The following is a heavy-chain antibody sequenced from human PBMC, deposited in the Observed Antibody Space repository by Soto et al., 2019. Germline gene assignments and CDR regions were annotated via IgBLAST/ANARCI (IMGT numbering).Heavy chain of an antibody. CDR3: VKDHFVNYDILTGYYGADTSDYYYYGMDV. Sequence: GGSLRLSCSASGFTFSSYAMHWVRQAPGKGLEYVSAISSNGGSTYYADSVKGRFTISRDNSKNTLYLQMSSLRAEDTAVYYCVKDHFVNYDILTGYYGADTSDYYYYGMDVWGQGTTVTVSS. J-gene: IGHJ6*02. D-gene: IGHD3-9*01. V-gene: IGHV3-64D*08. CDR2: ISSNGGST. CDR1: GFTFSSYA.